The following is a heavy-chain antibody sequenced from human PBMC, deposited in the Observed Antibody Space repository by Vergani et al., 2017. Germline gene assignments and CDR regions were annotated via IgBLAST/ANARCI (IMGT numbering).Heavy chain of an antibody. J-gene: IGHJ6*03. CDR2: ISSSSSYI. V-gene: IGHV3-21*01. CDR1: GFTFSSYS. CDR3: ARDGGDYYYYYMDV. Sequence: VQLVESGGGLVKPGGSLRLSCAASGFTFSSYSMNWVRQAPGKGLEWVSSISSSSSYIYYADSVKGRFTISRDNDKNSLYLQMNSLRAEDTAVYYCARDGGDYYYYYMDVGGKGTTVTVSS.